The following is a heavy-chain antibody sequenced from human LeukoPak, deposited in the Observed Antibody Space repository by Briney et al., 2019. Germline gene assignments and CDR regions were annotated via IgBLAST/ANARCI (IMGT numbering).Heavy chain of an antibody. V-gene: IGHV1-2*02. CDR1: GYTFTGYY. CDR2: INPNSGGT. Sequence: ASVKVSCKASGYTFTGYYMHWVRQAPGQGLEWMGWINPNSGGTNYAQKFQGRVTMTRDTSISTAYMELSRLRSDDTAVYYCARGEGKEYYDFWSPDVADDYWGQGTLVTVSS. D-gene: IGHD3-3*01. CDR3: ARGEGKEYYDFWSPDVADDY. J-gene: IGHJ4*02.